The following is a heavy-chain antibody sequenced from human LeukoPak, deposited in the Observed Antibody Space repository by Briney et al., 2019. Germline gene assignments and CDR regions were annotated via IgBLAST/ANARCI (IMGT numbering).Heavy chain of an antibody. CDR2: ISSSSRSSTI. V-gene: IGHV3-48*01. CDR1: GFTFSSYS. J-gene: IGHJ4*02. Sequence: GGSLRLSCAASGFTFSSYSMNWVCQAPGKGLEWVSYISSSSRSSTIYYADSVKGRFTISRDNAKNSLYLRMNSLRAEDTAVYYCARVDYTNWYSFDYWGQGTLVTVSS. D-gene: IGHD1-1*01. CDR3: ARVDYTNWYSFDY.